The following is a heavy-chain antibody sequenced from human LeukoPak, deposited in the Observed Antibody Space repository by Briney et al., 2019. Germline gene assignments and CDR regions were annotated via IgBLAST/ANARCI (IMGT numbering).Heavy chain of an antibody. CDR1: GGSFSGYY. Sequence: SETLSLTCAVYGGSFSGYYWSWIHQPPGKGLEWIGETSHRGSTNYDPSLKSRVTISVDTSKNQFSLKLSSVTAADTAVYYCARGGNGWYCDLWGRGTLVTVSS. J-gene: IGHJ2*01. V-gene: IGHV4-34*01. D-gene: IGHD1-14*01. CDR2: TSHRGST. CDR3: ARGGNGWYCDL.